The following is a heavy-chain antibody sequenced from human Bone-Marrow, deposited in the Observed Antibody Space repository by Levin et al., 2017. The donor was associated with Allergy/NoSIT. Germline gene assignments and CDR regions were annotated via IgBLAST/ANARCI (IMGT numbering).Heavy chain of an antibody. D-gene: IGHD3-3*01. CDR3: ARDLRGITYYDIRGGYPTFDY. Sequence: ASVKVSCKASGYTFTKYALNWVRQAPGQGLQWMGWINTNTGNPTYAQGLTGRFVFSVDTSVSTAYLLFNSLKAEDTAVYYCARDLRGITYYDIRGGYPTFDYWGQGTLLTVSS. CDR1: GYTFTKYA. CDR2: INTNTGNP. J-gene: IGHJ4*02. V-gene: IGHV7-4-1*02.